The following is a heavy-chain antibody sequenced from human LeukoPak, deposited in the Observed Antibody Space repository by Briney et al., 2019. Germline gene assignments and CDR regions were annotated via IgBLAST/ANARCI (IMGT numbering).Heavy chain of an antibody. CDR1: GGSISSYY. V-gene: IGHV4-59*01. Sequence: SETLSLTCTVSGGSISSYYWSWIRQPPGKGLEWIGYIYYSGSTNYNPSLKSRVTISVDTSKNQFSLKLSSVTAADTAVYYCARGGYFDWPHQSDPWGQGTLVTVSS. CDR3: ARGGYFDWPHQSDP. CDR2: IYYSGST. D-gene: IGHD3-9*01. J-gene: IGHJ5*02.